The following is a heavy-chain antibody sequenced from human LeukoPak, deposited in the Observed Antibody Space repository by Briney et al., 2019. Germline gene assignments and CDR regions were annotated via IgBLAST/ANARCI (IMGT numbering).Heavy chain of an antibody. Sequence: PGGSLRLSCATSGFTFSSSTMRWVRQAPGKGLEGVAFITYDGSNTYYRDSVEGRFTISRDDSKNTVYLQMNSLRAEDTAVYYCAGSLSTARSYFDYWGQGILITVSS. D-gene: IGHD3-10*01. CDR1: GFTFSSST. CDR3: AGSLSTARSYFDY. CDR2: ITYDGSNT. V-gene: IGHV3-30*04. J-gene: IGHJ4*02.